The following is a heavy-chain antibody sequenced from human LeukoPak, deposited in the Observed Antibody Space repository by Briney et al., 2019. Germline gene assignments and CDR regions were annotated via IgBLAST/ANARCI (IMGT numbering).Heavy chain of an antibody. V-gene: IGHV3-52*02. CDR2: IKCDGSEK. CDR3: AKDGDGKVVPYDY. J-gene: IGHJ4*02. D-gene: IGHD2-21*01. Sequence: GGSPRLSCAASGFTFSSSWMPWVCQAPEKGQERVADIKCDGSEKYYVDSVKGRFTISRDNAEKSLYLQMNSLRAEDTAVYYCAKDGDGKVVPYDYWGQGTLVTVSS. CDR1: GFTFSSSW.